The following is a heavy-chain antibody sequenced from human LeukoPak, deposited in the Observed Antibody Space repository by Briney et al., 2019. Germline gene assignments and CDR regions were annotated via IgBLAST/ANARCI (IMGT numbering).Heavy chain of an antibody. CDR3: AKSQYSRDGGFDY. CDR1: GFTFNSYS. D-gene: IGHD2-15*01. J-gene: IGHJ4*02. V-gene: IGHV3-21*01. Sequence: GGSLRLSCAASGFTFNSYSMNWVRQAPGKGLEWVSSISSSSSYIYYADSVKGRFTISRDNAKNSLYLQMNSLRAEDTAVYYCAKSQYSRDGGFDYWGQGTLVTVSS. CDR2: ISSSSSYI.